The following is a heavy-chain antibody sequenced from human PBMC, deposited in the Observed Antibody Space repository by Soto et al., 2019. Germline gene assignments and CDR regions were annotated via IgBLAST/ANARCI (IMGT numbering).Heavy chain of an antibody. J-gene: IGHJ6*03. CDR3: SRAVGIAACPMGYYYYYMDV. D-gene: IGHD6-6*01. CDR1: GGSFSGYY. Sequence: SETLSLTCAVYGGSFSGYYWSWIRQPPGKGLEWIGEINHSGSTNYNPSLKSRVTISVDTSKNQFSLKLSSVTAADTGVYYCSRAVGIAACPMGYYYYYMDVWGKGTTVTVSS. CDR2: INHSGST. V-gene: IGHV4-34*01.